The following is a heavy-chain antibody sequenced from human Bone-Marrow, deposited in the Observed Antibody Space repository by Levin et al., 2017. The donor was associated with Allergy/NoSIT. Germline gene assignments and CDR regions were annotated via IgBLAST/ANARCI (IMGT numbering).Heavy chain of an antibody. CDR2: IYHSGST. J-gene: IGHJ4*02. CDR3: ARVGRSAYNPLEY. Sequence: SQTLSLTCTVSGDSISDSYWHWIRQPPGKGLEWIGYIYHSGSTTYNPSLKSRVTISVDTSRTHLFLNLSSVTAADTAVYYCARVGRSAYNPLEYWGQGILVTVSS. D-gene: IGHD3-3*01. V-gene: IGHV4-59*01. CDR1: GDSISDSY.